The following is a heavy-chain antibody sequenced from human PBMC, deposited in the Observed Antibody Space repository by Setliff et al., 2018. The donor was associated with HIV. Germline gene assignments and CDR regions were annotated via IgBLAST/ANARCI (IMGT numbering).Heavy chain of an antibody. CDR1: GFSFRSYA. CDR2: ISGSGDIT. V-gene: IGHV3-23*01. CDR3: ARDCAVVGGTGSLDS. J-gene: IGHJ4*02. Sequence: PGGSLRLSCAASGFSFRSYAVSWVRQAPGKGLEWVSVISGSGDITYYRESVKGRFTVSRDNSKHTLNLQMNSLRAEDTAVYYCARDCAVVGGTGSLDSWGQGTLVTVSS. D-gene: IGHD1-26*01.